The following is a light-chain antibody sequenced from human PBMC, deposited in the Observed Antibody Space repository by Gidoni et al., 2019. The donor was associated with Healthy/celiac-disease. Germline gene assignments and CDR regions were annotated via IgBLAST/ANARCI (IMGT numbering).Light chain of an antibody. Sequence: EIVLTQSPATLSLSPGERATLSCRASQSVISYLAWYQQKPGQAPRLLIYDASNRATGITARFSGSGSGTDFTLTISSLEPEDFAVYYCQQRSNWPVYTFGQGTKLEIK. CDR1: QSVISY. CDR3: QQRSNWPVYT. CDR2: DAS. V-gene: IGKV3-11*01. J-gene: IGKJ2*01.